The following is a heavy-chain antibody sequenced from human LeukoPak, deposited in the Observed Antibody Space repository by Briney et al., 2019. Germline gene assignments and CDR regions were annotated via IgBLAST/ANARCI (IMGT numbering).Heavy chain of an antibody. CDR1: GGSISSHY. V-gene: IGHV4-59*11. J-gene: IGHJ5*02. CDR2: IYYSGST. Sequence: SETLSLTCTVSGGSISSHYWSWIRQPPGKGLEWIGYIYYSGSTNYNPSLKSRVTISVDTSKNQFSLKLSSVTAADTAVYYCARDPEPYDFWSGYYSEHWFDPWGQGTLVTVSP. D-gene: IGHD3-3*01. CDR3: ARDPEPYDFWSGYYSEHWFDP.